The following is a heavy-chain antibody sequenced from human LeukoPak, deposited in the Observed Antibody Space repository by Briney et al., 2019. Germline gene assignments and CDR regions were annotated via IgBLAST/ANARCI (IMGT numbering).Heavy chain of an antibody. CDR2: INPNSGGT. J-gene: IGHJ5*02. CDR1: GYTFTGYY. D-gene: IGHD3-10*01. V-gene: IGHV1-2*02. CDR3: ARDHRGGLNWFDP. Sequence: ASVKVSCKASGYTFTGYYMHWVRQAPGQGLEWRGWINPNSGGTNYAQKFQGRGTMTRDTSISTAYMELSRLRADDTAVYYCARDHRGGLNWFDPWGQGTLVTGSS.